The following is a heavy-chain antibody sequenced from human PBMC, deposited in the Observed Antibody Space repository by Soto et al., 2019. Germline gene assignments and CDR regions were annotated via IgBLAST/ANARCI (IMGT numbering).Heavy chain of an antibody. CDR1: GGSISSYY. J-gene: IGHJ6*02. D-gene: IGHD3-10*01. CDR3: ARVPRITMVRGYYGMDV. CDR2: IYYSGST. Sequence: ETLSLTCTVSGGSISSYYWSWIRQPPGKGLEWIGYIYYSGSTNYNPSLKSRVTISVDTSKNQFSLKLSSVTAADTAVYYCARVPRITMVRGYYGMDVWGQGTTVTVSS. V-gene: IGHV4-59*12.